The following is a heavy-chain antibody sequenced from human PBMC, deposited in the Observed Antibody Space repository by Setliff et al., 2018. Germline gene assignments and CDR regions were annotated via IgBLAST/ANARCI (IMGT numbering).Heavy chain of an antibody. J-gene: IGHJ6*03. V-gene: IGHV1-2*02. CDR3: TRRGQVTMVRGVTAPASYYYYYMDV. D-gene: IGHD3-10*01. Sequence: ASVKVSCKASGYTFTGYYMHWVRQAPGQGLEWMGWINPNSGGTNYAQKFQGRVTMTRDTSITTAYMELNSLTSDDTAVYFCTRRGQVTMVRGVTAPASYYYYYMDVWGKGTTVTVSS. CDR2: INPNSGGT. CDR1: GYTFTGYY.